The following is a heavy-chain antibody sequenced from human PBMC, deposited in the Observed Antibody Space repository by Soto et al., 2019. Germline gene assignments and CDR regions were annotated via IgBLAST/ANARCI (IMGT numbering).Heavy chain of an antibody. J-gene: IGHJ6*02. D-gene: IGHD6-13*01. CDR3: AKDLNSSSWYYYYGMDV. V-gene: IGHV3-23*01. CDR1: GFTFSSYA. Sequence: GGSLRLSCAASGFTFSSYAMSWVRQAPGEGLEWVSAISGSGGSTYYADSVKGRFTISRDNSKNTLYLQMNSLRAEDTAVYYCAKDLNSSSWYYYYGMDVWGQGTTVTVSS. CDR2: ISGSGGST.